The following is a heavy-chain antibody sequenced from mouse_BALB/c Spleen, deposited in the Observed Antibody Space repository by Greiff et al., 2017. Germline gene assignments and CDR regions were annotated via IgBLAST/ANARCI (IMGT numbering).Heavy chain of an antibody. V-gene: IGHV5-17*02. CDR3: ARSPGLTGTRDYAMDY. CDR2: ISSGSSTI. D-gene: IGHD4-1*01. J-gene: IGHJ4*01. CDR1: GFTFSSFG. Sequence: EVKLMESGGGLVQPGGSRKLSCAASGFTFSSFGMHWVRQAPEKGLEWVAYISSGSSTIYYADTVKGRFTISRDNPKNTLFLQMTSLRSEDTAMYYCARSPGLTGTRDYAMDYWGQGTSVTVSS.